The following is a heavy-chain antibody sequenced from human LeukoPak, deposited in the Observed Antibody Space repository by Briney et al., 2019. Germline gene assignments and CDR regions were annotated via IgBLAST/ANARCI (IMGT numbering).Heavy chain of an antibody. CDR1: GYTFTSYY. Sequence: VASVKVSCRASGYTFTSYYMHWVRQAPGQGLEWMGIINPSGGSTSYAQKFQGRVTMTRDTSTSTVYMELSSLRSEDTAVYYCARDTVIEKYDYWGQGTLVTVSS. CDR2: INPSGGST. J-gene: IGHJ4*02. CDR3: ARDTVIEKYDY. V-gene: IGHV1-46*01. D-gene: IGHD4-11*01.